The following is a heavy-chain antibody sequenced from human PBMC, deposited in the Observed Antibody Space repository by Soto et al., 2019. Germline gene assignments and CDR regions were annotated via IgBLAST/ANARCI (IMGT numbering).Heavy chain of an antibody. J-gene: IGHJ6*02. D-gene: IGHD6-6*01. CDR3: ARGSSIAGLYYGMDV. CDR2: NYYSGIT. CDR1: GGSFSGYY. Sequence: SETLSLTCAVYGGSFSGYYWSWIRQSPGKGLEWIGYNYYSGITYYNPSLKSRVTISLDTSKNQFSLKLSSVTAADTAVYYCARGSSIAGLYYGMDVWGQGTTVTVSS. V-gene: IGHV4-34*09.